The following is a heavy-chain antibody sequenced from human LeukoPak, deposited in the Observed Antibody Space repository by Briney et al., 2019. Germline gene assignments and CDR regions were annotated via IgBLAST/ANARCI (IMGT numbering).Heavy chain of an antibody. V-gene: IGHV4-4*02. CDR1: GGSISSNNW. CDR3: ARDSAYFQH. J-gene: IGHJ1*01. CDR2: IYHSGSP. Sequence: SGTLSLTCAVSGGSISSNNWWGWVRQPPGKGLEWIGEIYHSGSPNYNPSLKSRVTISVDKSRNHFSLNLSSVTAADTAVYYCARDSAYFQHWGQGTLVTVSS.